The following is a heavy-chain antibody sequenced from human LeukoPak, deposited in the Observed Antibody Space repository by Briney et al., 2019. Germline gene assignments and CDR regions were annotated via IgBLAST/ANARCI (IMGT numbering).Heavy chain of an antibody. J-gene: IGHJ4*02. V-gene: IGHV4-39*01. Sequence: PSETLSLTCTVSGGSISSSSYYWGWIRQPPGKGLEWIGAMYYSGGTYYNPSLKSRVTIYVDTSKNQFSLKLNSVTAADTAVYYCARLAYDNRGYYYFDYWGQGTLVTVSS. CDR3: ARLAYDNRGYYYFDY. CDR2: MYYSGGT. CDR1: GGSISSSSYY. D-gene: IGHD3-22*01.